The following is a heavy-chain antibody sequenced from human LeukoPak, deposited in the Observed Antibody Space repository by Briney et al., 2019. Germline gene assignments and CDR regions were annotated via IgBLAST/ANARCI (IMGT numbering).Heavy chain of an antibody. CDR1: GYTFTRYG. D-gene: IGHD1-26*01. Sequence: ASVKVSCKASGYTFTRYGMSWVRQAPGQGLEWMGWISGSNGNTNYAQKLQGRVTMTTDTSTGTAYMELRSQRSDDTAVYYCARSGRGTYYYFDYWGQGTLVTVSS. V-gene: IGHV1-18*01. J-gene: IGHJ4*02. CDR3: ARSGRGTYYYFDY. CDR2: ISGSNGNT.